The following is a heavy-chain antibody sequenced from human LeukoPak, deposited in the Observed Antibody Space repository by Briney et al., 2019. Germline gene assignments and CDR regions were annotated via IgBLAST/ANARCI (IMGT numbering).Heavy chain of an antibody. CDR1: GGSISSGSYY. CDR2: IYTSGGT. J-gene: IGHJ6*03. D-gene: IGHD5-24*01. V-gene: IGHV4-61*02. CDR3: ARDQVEMATIGYYYMDV. Sequence: SQTLSLTCTVSGGSISSGSYYWSWIRQPAGKGLEWIGRIYTSGGTNYNPSLKSRVTISVGTSKNQFSLKLSSVTAADTAVYYCARDQVEMATIGYYYMDVWGKGTTVTVSS.